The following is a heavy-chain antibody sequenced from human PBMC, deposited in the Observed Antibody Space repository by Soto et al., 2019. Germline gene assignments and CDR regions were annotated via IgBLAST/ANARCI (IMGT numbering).Heavy chain of an antibody. CDR2: IYYSGST. V-gene: IGHV4-59*08. CDR3: ARHVFSPYYDILTGWKSDAFDI. CDR1: GGSISSYY. Sequence: SETLSLTCTVSGGSISSYYWSWIRQPPGKGLEWIGYIYYSGSTNYNPSLKSRVTISVDTSKNQFSLKLSSVTAADTAVYYCARHVFSPYYDILTGWKSDAFDIWGQGTMVTVSS. J-gene: IGHJ3*02. D-gene: IGHD3-9*01.